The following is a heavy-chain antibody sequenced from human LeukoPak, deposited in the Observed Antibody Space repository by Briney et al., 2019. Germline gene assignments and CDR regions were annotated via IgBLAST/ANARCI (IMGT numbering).Heavy chain of an antibody. D-gene: IGHD6-13*01. CDR2: VYTSGAT. CDR3: ARGGSSWPVPPHWFDY. V-gene: IGHV4-61*02. CDR1: GGSISSGGYS. J-gene: IGHJ4*02. Sequence: PSETLSLTCAVSGGSISSGGYSWSWVRQPAGKGLEWIGRVYTSGATNSNPSLKNRVSISIDPSKNQFSLDLDSVTAADTAVYYCARGGSSWPVPPHWFDYWGPGVLVTVSS.